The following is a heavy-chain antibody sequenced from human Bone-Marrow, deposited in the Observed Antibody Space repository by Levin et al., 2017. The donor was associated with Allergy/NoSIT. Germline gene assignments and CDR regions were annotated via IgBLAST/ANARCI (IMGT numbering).Heavy chain of an antibody. V-gene: IGHV3-33*01. CDR3: ARSGERWLQFGYYFEY. Sequence: TGESLKISCTASGFNFNNYGMHWVRQAPGKGLEWVTTIFYDGSDEHYADSVKGRFTISRDDSKNSLFLQMNNLRAEDTAVYYCARSGERWLQFGYYFEYWGLGTLVTVSS. CDR1: GFNFNNYG. CDR2: IFYDGSDE. D-gene: IGHD5-24*01. J-gene: IGHJ4*02.